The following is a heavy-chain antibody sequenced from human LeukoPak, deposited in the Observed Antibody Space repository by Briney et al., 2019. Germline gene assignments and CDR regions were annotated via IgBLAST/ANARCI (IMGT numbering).Heavy chain of an antibody. V-gene: IGHV3-11*06. CDR3: ARAGSYFDLDAFDI. D-gene: IGHD3-9*01. CDR2: ISSSSSYT. J-gene: IGHJ3*02. Sequence: GGSLRLSCAASGFTFSDYYMSWIRQASGKGLEWVSYISSSSSYTNYADSVKGRFTISRDNAKNSLYLQMNSLRAEDTAVYYCARAGSYFDLDAFDIWGQGTMVTVSS. CDR1: GFTFSDYY.